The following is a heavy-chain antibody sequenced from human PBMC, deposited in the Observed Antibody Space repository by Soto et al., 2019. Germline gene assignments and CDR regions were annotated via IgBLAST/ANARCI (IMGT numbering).Heavy chain of an antibody. V-gene: IGHV3-66*01. Sequence: LRLSCAASGFTVSSNYMTWVRQTPGKGLEWVSNIYSDGRSYYADFVKGRFTISRDISKNTLYLQMNSLRAEDSAVYCCARAVVILLPAVFFPGLDVWGQGTTVTVSS. CDR2: IYSDGRS. CDR1: GFTVSSNY. D-gene: IGHD2-15*01. J-gene: IGHJ6*02. CDR3: ARAVVILLPAVFFPGLDV.